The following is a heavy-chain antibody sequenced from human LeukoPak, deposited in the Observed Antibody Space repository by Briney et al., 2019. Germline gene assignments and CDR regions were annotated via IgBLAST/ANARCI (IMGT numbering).Heavy chain of an antibody. Sequence: GGSLRLSCAASGFTFSDYYMSWVRQAPGEGLEWVSYISSSGSSIYYADSVKGRFTISRDTAKNPLHLQMNSLRAEDTAVYHCARAGIVGPAAIMAWGEGTLVTVSS. V-gene: IGHV3-11*01. D-gene: IGHD2-2*02. CDR3: ARAGIVGPAAIMA. J-gene: IGHJ5*02. CDR1: GFTFSDYY. CDR2: ISSSGSSI.